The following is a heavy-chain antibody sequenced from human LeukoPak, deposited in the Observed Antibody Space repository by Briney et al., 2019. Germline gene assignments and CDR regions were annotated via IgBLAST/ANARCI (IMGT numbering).Heavy chain of an antibody. CDR2: IYYSGST. J-gene: IGHJ5*02. V-gene: IGHV4-59*01. CDR3: ARAIATAGTGWFDP. CDR1: GGSISSYY. D-gene: IGHD6-13*01. Sequence: SETLSLTCTVSGGSISSYYWSWIRQPPGKGLEWIGYIYYSGSTNYNPPLKSRVTISVDASKNQFSLKLNSVTTADSAVYYCARAIATAGTGWFDPWGQGTLVTVSS.